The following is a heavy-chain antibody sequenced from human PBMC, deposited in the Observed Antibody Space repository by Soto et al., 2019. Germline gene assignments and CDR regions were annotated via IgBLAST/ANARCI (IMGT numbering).Heavy chain of an antibody. CDR3: ATRMTVAPY. CDR1: GFTFSSHA. Sequence: GGSLRLSCAASGFTFSSHAMSWVRQAPGKGLEWVSAISGSGGSTYYADSVQGRFTISRDNSKNTLYLQMNSLRAEDTAVYYCATRMTVAPYWGQGTLVTVSS. J-gene: IGHJ4*02. V-gene: IGHV3-23*01. CDR2: ISGSGGST. D-gene: IGHD3-22*01.